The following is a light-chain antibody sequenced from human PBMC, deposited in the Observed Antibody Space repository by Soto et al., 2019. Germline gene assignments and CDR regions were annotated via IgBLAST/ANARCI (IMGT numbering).Light chain of an antibody. CDR2: GAS. J-gene: IGKJ4*01. CDR3: QQYNNWPLT. CDR1: QSISSW. Sequence: MTQSPSTLSSSAGDRVTITCRASQSISSWLAWYQQKPGQTPRVLIYGASTRATGIPARFSGSGSGTEFTLTISSLQSEDFAVYYCQQYNNWPLTFGGGTEVDIK. V-gene: IGKV3-15*01.